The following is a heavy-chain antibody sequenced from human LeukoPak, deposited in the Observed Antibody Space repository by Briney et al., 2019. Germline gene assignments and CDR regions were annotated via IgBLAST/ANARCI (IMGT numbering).Heavy chain of an antibody. CDR3: ARVLYSSSWYADY. CDR2: VNPNSGNT. D-gene: IGHD6-13*01. CDR1: GGTFSSYA. J-gene: IGHJ4*02. V-gene: IGHV1-8*02. Sequence: ASVKVSCKASGGTFSSYAINWVRQATGQGLEWMGWVNPNSGNTGYAQKFQGRVTMTWNTSIHTAYMELSSLRSEDTAVYYCARVLYSSSWYADYWGQGTLVTVSS.